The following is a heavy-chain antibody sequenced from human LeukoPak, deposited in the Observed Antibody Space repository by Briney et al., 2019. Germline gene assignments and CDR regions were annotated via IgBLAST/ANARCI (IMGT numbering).Heavy chain of an antibody. CDR2: IYYSGTT. V-gene: IGHV4-31*03. D-gene: IGHD2-2*01. CDR1: GVSISSGGYH. CDR3: ATTSKVGTFDI. Sequence: SQTLSLTCTVSGVSISSGGYHWSWIRQHPGKGLEWIGYIYYSGTTYYNPSLKSRITISRDTSKNQFSLKLSSVTAADTAVYYCATTSKVGTFDIWGQGAMVTVSS. J-gene: IGHJ3*02.